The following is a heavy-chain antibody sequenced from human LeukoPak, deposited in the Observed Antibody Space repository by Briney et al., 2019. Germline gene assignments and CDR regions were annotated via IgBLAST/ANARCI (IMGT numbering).Heavy chain of an antibody. CDR2: IYYSGNT. Sequence: TSETLSLTCTVSGGSISSSSYYWGWIRQPPGKGLEWIGSIYYSGNTFYNPSLKSRVTISVDTSKNQFSLKVSSVTAADTAVYYCARRDTARGYGMDVWGQGITVTVSS. V-gene: IGHV4-39*01. J-gene: IGHJ6*02. CDR1: GGSISSSSYY. D-gene: IGHD5-18*01. CDR3: ARRDTARGYGMDV.